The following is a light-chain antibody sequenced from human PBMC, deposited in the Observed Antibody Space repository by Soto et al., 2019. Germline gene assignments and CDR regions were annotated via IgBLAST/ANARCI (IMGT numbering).Light chain of an antibody. V-gene: IGKV1-8*01. CDR1: QDIGTY. Sequence: AIRMTQSPSSFSASTGDRVSITCRATQDIGTYLAWYHQIPGKAPKLLIYDASTLQTWVPSRFSGSGSGTDFTLTFSYLQSGEFGGYYCQQFYNYPRTFGQGTKVEIK. J-gene: IGKJ1*01. CDR2: DAS. CDR3: QQFYNYPRT.